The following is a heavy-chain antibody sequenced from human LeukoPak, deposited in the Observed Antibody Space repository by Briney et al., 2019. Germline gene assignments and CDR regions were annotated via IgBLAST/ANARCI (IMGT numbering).Heavy chain of an antibody. J-gene: IGHJ4*02. D-gene: IGHD1-26*01. CDR2: IYTSGST. CDR1: GGSISSGSYY. V-gene: IGHV4-61*02. CDR3: AREVGSFDY. Sequence: KSSETLSLTCTVSGGSISSGSYYWSWIRQPAGKGLEWIGRIYTSGSTNYNPSLKSRVTIPVDTSKNQFSLKLSSVTATDTAVYYCAREVGSFDYWGQGTLVTVSS.